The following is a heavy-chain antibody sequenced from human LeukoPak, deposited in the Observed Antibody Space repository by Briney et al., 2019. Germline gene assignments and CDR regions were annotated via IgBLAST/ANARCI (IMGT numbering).Heavy chain of an antibody. CDR1: GFTFSLYS. V-gene: IGHV3-21*01. J-gene: IGHJ6*02. Sequence: PGGSLRLSCAASGFTFSLYSMTWVRQAPGKGLEWVSSISRSSRDIYHVDSVKGRFTISRDNAKNALSLQMNSLRAEDTAVYYCARNKPGADSSGYSSFHYYYYGMDVWGQGTTVTVSS. CDR2: ISRSSRDI. D-gene: IGHD3-22*01. CDR3: ARNKPGADSSGYSSFHYYYYGMDV.